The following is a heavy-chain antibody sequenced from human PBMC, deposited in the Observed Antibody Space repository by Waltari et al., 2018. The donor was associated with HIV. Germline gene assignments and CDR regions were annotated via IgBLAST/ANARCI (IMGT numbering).Heavy chain of an antibody. V-gene: IGHV3-15*01. D-gene: IGHD3-16*01. CDR3: TTVGGGTRDY. CDR2: NKSNTDGGTT. CDR1: GCTFSAAW. Sequence: EVLLVESGGGLGNPGGSLRFAGAASGCTFSAAWMSLVRQAPGKGLEWVGRNKSNTDGGTTDYAAPVKGRFTISRDDSKTTLYLEMNSLKTEDTAVYYCTTVGGGTRDYWGQGTLITVSS. J-gene: IGHJ4*02.